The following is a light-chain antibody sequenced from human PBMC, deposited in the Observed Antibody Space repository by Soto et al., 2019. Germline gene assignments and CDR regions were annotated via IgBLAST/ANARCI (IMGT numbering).Light chain of an antibody. Sequence: DIQMTQSPSTLSASVRDRVSITCRASQRIDDWLAWYQQKPGKAPKLLLYQASSLQSRVPSRFRGNGSETEFTLTIISLQPDDFAPYYCQQYYVHPYTFGQGTKLEIK. CDR1: QRIDDW. CDR2: QAS. J-gene: IGKJ2*01. CDR3: QQYYVHPYT. V-gene: IGKV1-5*03.